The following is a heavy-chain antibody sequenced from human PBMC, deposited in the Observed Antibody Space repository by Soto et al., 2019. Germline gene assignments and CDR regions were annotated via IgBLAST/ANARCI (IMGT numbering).Heavy chain of an antibody. V-gene: IGHV1-69*01. CDR3: ASSHIVVVTAIGYFDY. J-gene: IGHJ4*01. Sequence: QVQLVQSGAEVKKPGSSVKVSCKASGGTFSSYAISWVRQAPGQGLEWMGGIIHIFGTANYAQKFQGRVTITADESTSTAYRELSSLRAEDTAVYYCASSHIVVVTAIGYFDYWGHGTLVSVSS. CDR1: GGTFSSYA. CDR2: IIHIFGTA. D-gene: IGHD2-21*02.